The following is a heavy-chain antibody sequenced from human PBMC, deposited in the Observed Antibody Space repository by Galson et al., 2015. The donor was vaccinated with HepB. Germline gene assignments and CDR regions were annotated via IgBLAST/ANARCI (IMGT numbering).Heavy chain of an antibody. J-gene: IGHJ4*02. Sequence: SLRLSCAASGFTFSDYYMSWIRQAPGKGLEWVSYISSSSSYTNYADSVKGRFTISRDNAKNSLYLQMNSLRAEDTAVYYCAREVRGFGELFIDYWGQGTLVTVSS. CDR2: ISSSSSYT. CDR3: AREVRGFGELFIDY. CDR1: GFTFSDYY. D-gene: IGHD3-10*01. V-gene: IGHV3-11*06.